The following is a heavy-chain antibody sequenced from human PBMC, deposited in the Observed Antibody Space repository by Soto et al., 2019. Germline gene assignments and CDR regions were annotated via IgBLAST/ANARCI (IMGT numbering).Heavy chain of an antibody. D-gene: IGHD6-13*01. Sequence: AETLSLTFAVYGGSFSGYYWSWIRQPPGKGLEGIGEINHSGSTNYNPSLKRRVTISVDTSKKQFSLKLSSVTAADTAVYYCARGLSGSRCSWRSWPNSFDPGGQGTMVTVSS. J-gene: IGHJ5*02. CDR2: INHSGST. CDR3: ARGLSGSRCSWRSWPNSFDP. V-gene: IGHV4-34*01. CDR1: GGSFSGYY.